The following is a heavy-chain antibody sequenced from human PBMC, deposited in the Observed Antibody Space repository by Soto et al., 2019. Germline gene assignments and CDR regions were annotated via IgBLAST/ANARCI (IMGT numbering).Heavy chain of an antibody. CDR3: ARETLLSINSYYYHYVMAC. J-gene: IGHJ6*02. Sequence: PENLRLTCTVSGGSISSYYWSWIRQPAGKGLEWIGRIYTSGSTNYNPSLKSRVTMSVDTSKNQFSLKLSSVTAADTAVYYCARETLLSINSYYYHYVMACCGQGTTVTVS. D-gene: IGHD1-1*01. V-gene: IGHV4-4*07. CDR2: IYTSGST. CDR1: GGSISSYY.